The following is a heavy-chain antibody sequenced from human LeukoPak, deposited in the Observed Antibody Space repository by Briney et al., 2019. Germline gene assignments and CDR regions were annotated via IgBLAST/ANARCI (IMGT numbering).Heavy chain of an antibody. Sequence: GSLRLSCAASGCTFSSYAMSWVRQAPGKGLEWVSAISGSGGSTYYADSVEGLFTNSRDNTKNTLYLQMNSLRAEDTAVYYCAKVVRGIAAAGTGFDYWGQGTLVTVSS. V-gene: IGHV3-23*01. CDR1: GCTFSSYA. CDR3: AKVVRGIAAAGTGFDY. J-gene: IGHJ4*02. CDR2: ISGSGGST. D-gene: IGHD6-13*01.